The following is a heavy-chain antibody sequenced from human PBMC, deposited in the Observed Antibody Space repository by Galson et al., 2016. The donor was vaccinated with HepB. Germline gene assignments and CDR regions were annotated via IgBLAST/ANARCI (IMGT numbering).Heavy chain of an antibody. CDR1: GFPFHSYT. V-gene: IGHV3-21*01. CDR2: ISSGSSYI. Sequence: SLRLSCAASGFPFHSYTMNWVRQAPGKGLEWVSSISSGSSYIYYADSLKGRFTISRDNAKDSLYLQMNSLRAEDTAVYYCAKDSYYDILTGPTYYYYGMDVWGQGTTVTVSS. J-gene: IGHJ6*02. D-gene: IGHD3-9*01. CDR3: AKDSYYDILTGPTYYYYGMDV.